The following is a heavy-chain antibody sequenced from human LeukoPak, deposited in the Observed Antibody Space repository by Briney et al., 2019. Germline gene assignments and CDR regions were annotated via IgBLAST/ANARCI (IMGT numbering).Heavy chain of an antibody. D-gene: IGHD5-12*01. J-gene: IGHJ4*02. Sequence: SVKVSCKASGGIFSRYAINWVRQAPGQGPEWMGGTIPIFGTANYAQKFQGRVTITADASTNTAYMELRRLRSEDTAIYYCARGSSDDTIMATPFAYWGQGSLVTVSS. CDR2: TIPIFGTA. CDR1: GGIFSRYA. V-gene: IGHV1-69*13. CDR3: ARGSSDDTIMATPFAY.